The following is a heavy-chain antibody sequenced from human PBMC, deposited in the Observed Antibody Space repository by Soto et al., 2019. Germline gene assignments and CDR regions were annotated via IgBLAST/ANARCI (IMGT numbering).Heavy chain of an antibody. CDR2: IIPILNSP. Sequence: SVKVSCKASGGTFGRYAITWVRRAPGQGLEWLGGIIPILNSPAYAQKFQARVVITADEITNTAYMELNSLRFDDTAVYYCAREAPYCTSATCPKFYDMDVWGQGTTVTVSS. D-gene: IGHD2-2*01. CDR1: GGTFGRYA. J-gene: IGHJ6*02. CDR3: AREAPYCTSATCPKFYDMDV. V-gene: IGHV1-69*13.